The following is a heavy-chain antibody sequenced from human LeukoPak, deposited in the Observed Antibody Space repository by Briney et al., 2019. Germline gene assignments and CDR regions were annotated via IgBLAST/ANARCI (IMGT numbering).Heavy chain of an antibody. Sequence: SETLSLTCTVSGGSISSYYWTWIRQPPGKGLEWIAYMYYSGSTSYNPSLKSRVTISVDTSKNQFSLKLSSVTAADTAVYYCARRFYSGSYGSWGQGTLVTVSS. J-gene: IGHJ4*02. CDR2: MYYSGST. V-gene: IGHV4-59*12. CDR1: GGSISSYY. D-gene: IGHD1-26*01. CDR3: ARRFYSGSYGS.